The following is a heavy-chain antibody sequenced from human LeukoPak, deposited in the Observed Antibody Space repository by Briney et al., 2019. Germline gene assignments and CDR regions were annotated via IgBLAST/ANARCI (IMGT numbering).Heavy chain of an antibody. D-gene: IGHD5-18*01. J-gene: IGHJ4*02. CDR2: INHSGST. V-gene: IGHV4-34*01. CDR3: ARRKIQLWLLGGAFDY. Sequence: SETLSLTCAVYGGSFSGYYWSWIRQPPGKGLEWIGEINHSGSTNHNPSLKSRVTISVDTSKNQFSLKLSSVTAADTAVYYCARRKIQLWLLGGAFDYWGQGTLVTVSS. CDR1: GGSFSGYY.